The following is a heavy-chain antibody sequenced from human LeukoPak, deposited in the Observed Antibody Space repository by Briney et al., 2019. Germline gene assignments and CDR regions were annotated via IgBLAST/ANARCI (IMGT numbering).Heavy chain of an antibody. CDR3: SRGRKNYYDSSGYGY. Sequence: PSETLSLTCTVSGGSISSSSYYWGWIRQPPGKGLEWIGSIYYSGSTYYNPSLKSRVTISVDTSKNQFSLKLSSVTAADTAVYYCSRGRKNYYDSSGYGYWGQGTLVTVSS. CDR1: GGSISSSSYY. D-gene: IGHD3-22*01. J-gene: IGHJ4*02. V-gene: IGHV4-39*07. CDR2: IYYSGST.